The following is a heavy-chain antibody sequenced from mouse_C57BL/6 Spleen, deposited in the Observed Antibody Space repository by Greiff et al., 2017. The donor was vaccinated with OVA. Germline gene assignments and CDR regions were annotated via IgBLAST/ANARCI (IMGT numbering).Heavy chain of an antibody. D-gene: IGHD1-2*01. V-gene: IGHV5-16*01. Sequence: EVKLMESEGGLVQPGSSMKLSCTASGFTFSDYYMAWVRQVPEKGLEWVANINYDGSSTYYLDSLKSRFIISRDNAKNILYLQMSSLKSEDTATYYCARDRGGLYYYAMDYWGQGTSVTVSS. CDR3: ARDRGGLYYYAMDY. CDR2: INYDGSST. J-gene: IGHJ4*01. CDR1: GFTFSDYY.